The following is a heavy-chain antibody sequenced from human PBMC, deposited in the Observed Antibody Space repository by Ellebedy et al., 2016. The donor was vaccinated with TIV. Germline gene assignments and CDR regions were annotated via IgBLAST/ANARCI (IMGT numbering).Heavy chain of an antibody. CDR2: IWYDGSSK. CDR1: GFTFSSYG. Sequence: GESLKISCAVSGFTFSSYGMHWVRQAPGKGLEWVAVIWYDGSSKYYADSVEGRFAISRDNSRNTLHLQMSSLRAGDTAIYYCARGMRVDSPLKDAFDLWGQGTVVTVSS. J-gene: IGHJ3*01. V-gene: IGHV3-33*01. CDR3: ARGMRVDSPLKDAFDL.